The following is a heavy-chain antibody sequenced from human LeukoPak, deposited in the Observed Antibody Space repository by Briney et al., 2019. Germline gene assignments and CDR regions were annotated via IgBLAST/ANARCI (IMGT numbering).Heavy chain of an antibody. Sequence: GGSLRLSCAASGFTFSSYAMNWVRQVPGKGLEWVSAISGTGLTTYYADSVKGRFTISRDNSKNTLYLQMSSLRAEDTAVYYCAKAGYSDYPYYYYYMDVWGKGTTVTVSS. CDR3: AKAGYSDYPYYYYYMDV. CDR2: ISGTGLTT. CDR1: GFTFSSYA. D-gene: IGHD4-11*01. V-gene: IGHV3-23*01. J-gene: IGHJ6*03.